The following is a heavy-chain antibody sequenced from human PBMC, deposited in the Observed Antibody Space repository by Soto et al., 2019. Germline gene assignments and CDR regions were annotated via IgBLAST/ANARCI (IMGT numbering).Heavy chain of an antibody. Sequence: SETLSLTCAVSGGSISSYYWSWIRQTPEKGLEWIGYIFYSGSTNYSPSLRSRVSMSVDTSKNYFSLKLTSVTAADTAVYYCARGRRGWELLGIDAFDVWGQGTMVTVSS. D-gene: IGHD1-26*01. V-gene: IGHV4-59*01. CDR2: IFYSGST. J-gene: IGHJ3*01. CDR1: GGSISSYY. CDR3: ARGRRGWELLGIDAFDV.